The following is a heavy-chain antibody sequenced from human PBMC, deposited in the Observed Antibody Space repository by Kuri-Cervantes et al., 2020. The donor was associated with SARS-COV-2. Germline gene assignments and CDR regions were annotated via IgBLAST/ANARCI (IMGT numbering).Heavy chain of an antibody. Sequence: SETLSLTCAVYGGSFSDYSWTWIRLPPGKGLEWIGEINHTGSTNYNPSLKSRVTISVDTSKNQFSLRLNSVTAADTAVYYCARDVGATTAYYYYYMDVWGKGTTVTVSS. CDR3: ARDVGATTAYYYYYMDV. V-gene: IGHV4-34*01. J-gene: IGHJ6*03. CDR1: GGSFSDYS. CDR2: INHTGST. D-gene: IGHD1-26*01.